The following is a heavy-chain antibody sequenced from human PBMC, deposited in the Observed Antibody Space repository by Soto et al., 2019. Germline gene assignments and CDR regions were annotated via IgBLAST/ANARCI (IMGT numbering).Heavy chain of an antibody. V-gene: IGHV3-30-3*01. Sequence: QVQLVESGGGVVQPGRSLRLSCAASGFTFSSYAMHWVRQAPGKGLEWVAVISYDGSNKYYADSVKGRFTISRDNSKNTLDLQMNGLRAEDTAVYYCARGKAAATSNWFDPWGQGTLVTVSS. CDR3: ARGKAAATSNWFDP. D-gene: IGHD6-25*01. CDR1: GFTFSSYA. J-gene: IGHJ5*02. CDR2: ISYDGSNK.